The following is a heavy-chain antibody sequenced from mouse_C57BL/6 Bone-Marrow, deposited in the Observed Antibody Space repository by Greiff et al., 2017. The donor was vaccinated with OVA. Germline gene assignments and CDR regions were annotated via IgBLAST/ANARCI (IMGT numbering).Heavy chain of an antibody. V-gene: IGHV6-3*01. CDR3: TGNCFSFDY. CDR2: IRLKSDNYAT. D-gene: IGHD4-1*01. CDR1: GFTFSNYW. J-gene: IGHJ2*01. Sequence: DVMLVESGGGLVQPGGSMKLSCVASGFTFSNYWMNWVRQSPEKGLEWVAQIRLKSDNYATHYAESVKGRFTISRDDSKSSVYLQMNNLRAEDTGIYYCTGNCFSFDYWGQGTTLTVSS.